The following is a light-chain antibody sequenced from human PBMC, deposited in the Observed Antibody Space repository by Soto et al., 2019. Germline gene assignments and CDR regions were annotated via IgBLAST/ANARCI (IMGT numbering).Light chain of an antibody. J-gene: IGLJ1*01. CDR3: AAWDATVRSYV. Sequence: QSVLTQPPSVSGTPGQRVTISCSGGISNIATNYVHWFQHLPGPAPKFLSNRDNQRPSGVPDRFSGSKSGTSASLAISGLRSEAEAEYYWAAWDATVRSYVFGTGTQVTVL. V-gene: IGLV1-47*02. CDR1: ISNIATNY. CDR2: RDN.